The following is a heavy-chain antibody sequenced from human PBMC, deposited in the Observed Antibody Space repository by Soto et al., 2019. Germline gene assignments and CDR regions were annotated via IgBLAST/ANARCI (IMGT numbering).Heavy chain of an antibody. D-gene: IGHD6-19*01. CDR2: IIPIFGNT. CDR1: GGTFSSYA. CDR3: ARAVAVAADFDY. Sequence: ASVKVSCKASGGTFSSYAISWVRQAPGQGLEWMGGIIPIFGNTKYSQKFQGRVTITRDTSASTAYMELSSLRSEDTAVYYCARAVAVAADFDYWGQGTLVTVSS. V-gene: IGHV1-69*05. J-gene: IGHJ4*02.